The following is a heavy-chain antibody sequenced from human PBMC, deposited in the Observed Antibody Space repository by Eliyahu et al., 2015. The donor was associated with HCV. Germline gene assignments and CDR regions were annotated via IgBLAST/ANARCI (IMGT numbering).Heavy chain of an antibody. CDR2: ISAYNGNT. J-gene: IGHJ3*02. Sequence: QVQLVQSGAEVKKPGASVKVSCKASGYTFTSYGXSWVRQAPGQGLEWMGWISAYNGNTNYAQKLQGRVTMTTDTSTSTAYMELRSLRSDDTAVYYCARVLGYDSSGYFLSGAFDIWGQGTMVTVSS. CDR3: ARVLGYDSSGYFLSGAFDI. V-gene: IGHV1-18*04. CDR1: GYTFTSYG. D-gene: IGHD3-22*01.